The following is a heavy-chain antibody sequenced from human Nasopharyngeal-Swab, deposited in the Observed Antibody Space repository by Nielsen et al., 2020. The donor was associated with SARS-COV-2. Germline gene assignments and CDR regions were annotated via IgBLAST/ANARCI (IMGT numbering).Heavy chain of an antibody. D-gene: IGHD2-8*01. CDR3: EKAQEIVLMVYAILVLDY. CDR2: ISGSGGST. J-gene: IGHJ4*02. Sequence: GESLKISCAASGFTFSSYAMSWVRQAPGKGLEWVSAISGSGGSTYYADSVKGRFTISRDNSKNTLYLQMNSLRAEDTAVYYCEKAQEIVLMVYAILVLDYWGQGTLVTVSS. V-gene: IGHV3-23*01. CDR1: GFTFSSYA.